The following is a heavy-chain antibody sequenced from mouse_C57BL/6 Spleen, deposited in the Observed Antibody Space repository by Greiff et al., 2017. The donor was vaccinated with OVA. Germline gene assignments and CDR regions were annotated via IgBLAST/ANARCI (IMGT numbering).Heavy chain of an antibody. J-gene: IGHJ4*01. CDR1: GFTFSSYG. CDR3: ARHEVITTVVAPLAMDY. CDR2: ISSGGSYT. V-gene: IGHV5-6*01. Sequence: EVQGVESGGDLVKPGGSLKLSCAASGFTFSSYGMSWVRQTPDKRLAWVATISSGGSYTYYPDSVKGRFTISRDNAKNTLYLQMSSLKSEDTAMYYCARHEVITTVVAPLAMDYWGQGTSVTVSS. D-gene: IGHD1-1*01.